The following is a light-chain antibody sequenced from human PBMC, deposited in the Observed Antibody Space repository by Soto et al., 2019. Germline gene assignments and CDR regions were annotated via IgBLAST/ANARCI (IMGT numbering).Light chain of an antibody. CDR1: QSIRSW. V-gene: IGKV1-5*01. J-gene: IGKJ1*01. Sequence: DMQMTQSPSTLSASVGDRVTITCRASQSIRSWLAWYQQKPGKAPKVLIYDASSLESGVPSRFSGSGSGTEFTLTISSLQPDDFATYYCQHYNSYSEAFGQGTKVDIK. CDR3: QHYNSYSEA. CDR2: DAS.